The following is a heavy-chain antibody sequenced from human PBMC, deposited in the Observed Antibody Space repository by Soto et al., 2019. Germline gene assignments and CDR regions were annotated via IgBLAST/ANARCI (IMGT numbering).Heavy chain of an antibody. CDR3: ARGIVLVPAAMDYYYGMDV. CDR2: IIPIFGTA. Sequence: EASVKVSCKASGGTFSSYASRWVRQAPGQGLEWMGGIIPIFGTANYAQKFQGRVTITADESTSTAYMELSSLRSEDTAVYYCARGIVLVPAAMDYYYGMDVWGQGTTVTVSS. CDR1: GGTFSSYA. J-gene: IGHJ6*02. V-gene: IGHV1-69*13. D-gene: IGHD2-2*01.